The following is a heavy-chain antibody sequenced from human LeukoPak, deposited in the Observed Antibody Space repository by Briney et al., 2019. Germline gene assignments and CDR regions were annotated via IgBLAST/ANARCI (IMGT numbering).Heavy chain of an antibody. Sequence: GESLKISCKGSEYSFTNYWIGWVRQIPGKGLGWMGIIYPGDSDTRYSPSFQGQVTISADKSISTAYLQWSSLKASDTAMYYCARLLRNIAAAVYYFDYWGQGTLVTVSS. D-gene: IGHD6-13*01. V-gene: IGHV5-51*01. J-gene: IGHJ4*02. CDR2: IYPGDSDT. CDR1: EYSFTNYW. CDR3: ARLLRNIAAAVYYFDY.